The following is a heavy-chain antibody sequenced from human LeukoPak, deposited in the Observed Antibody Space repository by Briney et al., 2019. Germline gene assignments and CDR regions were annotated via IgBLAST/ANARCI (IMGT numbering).Heavy chain of an antibody. D-gene: IGHD3-10*01. V-gene: IGHV4-59*08. CDR3: ARQGYYYGSGNPGWFDP. J-gene: IGHJ5*02. CDR2: IYDSGNT. Sequence: PSETLSLTCTVSGGSISSYYWSWIRQPPGKGLEWIGYIYDSGNTNYNPSLKSRVTISVDTSKNQFSLKLSSVTAADTAVYYCARQGYYYGSGNPGWFDPWGQGTLVTVSS. CDR1: GGSISSYY.